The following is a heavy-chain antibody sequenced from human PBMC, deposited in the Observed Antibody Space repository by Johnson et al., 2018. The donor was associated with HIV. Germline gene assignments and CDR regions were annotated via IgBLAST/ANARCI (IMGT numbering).Heavy chain of an antibody. Sequence: QEKLVESGGGVVQPGRSLRLSCAASGFTFSSYGMHWVRQAPGKGLEWVAVIWYDGSNKYYADSVKGRFTISRDNSKNTLYLQMNSLRAEDTAVYYCAKTEDRGYRMETGAFDIWGQGTMVTVSS. V-gene: IGHV3-33*06. J-gene: IGHJ3*02. CDR3: AKTEDRGYRMETGAFDI. D-gene: IGHD5-18*01. CDR1: GFTFSSYG. CDR2: IWYDGSNK.